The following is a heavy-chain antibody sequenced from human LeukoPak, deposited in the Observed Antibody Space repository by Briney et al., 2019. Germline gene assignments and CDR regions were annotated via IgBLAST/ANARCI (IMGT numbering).Heavy chain of an antibody. Sequence: ASVKVSCKASGYAFTSYGISWVRQAPGQGLEWMGWISAYNGNTNYAQKLQGRVTMTTDTSTSTAYMELRSLRSDDTAVYYCARAHIVVVTAVVNWFDPWGRGTLVTVSS. CDR3: ARAHIVVVTAVVNWFDP. CDR1: GYAFTSYG. J-gene: IGHJ5*02. CDR2: ISAYNGNT. D-gene: IGHD2-21*02. V-gene: IGHV1-18*01.